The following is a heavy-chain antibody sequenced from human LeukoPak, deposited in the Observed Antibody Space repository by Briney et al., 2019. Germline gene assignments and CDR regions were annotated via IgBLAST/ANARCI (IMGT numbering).Heavy chain of an antibody. J-gene: IGHJ4*02. CDR3: ARDFGDYYEY. CDR2: TDSSGSYR. V-gene: IGHV3-21*01. Sequence: GGSLRLSCAASGFTFSSYSMNWVRQAPGKGLEWVASTDSSGSYRYYADSVKGRFTISRVNAKNSLYLQMNSLRAEDTAVYYCARDFGDYYEYWGQGTLVTVSS. CDR1: GFTFSSYS. D-gene: IGHD3-10*01.